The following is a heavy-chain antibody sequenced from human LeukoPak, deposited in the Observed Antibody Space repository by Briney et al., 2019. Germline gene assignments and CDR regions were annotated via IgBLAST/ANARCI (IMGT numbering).Heavy chain of an antibody. D-gene: IGHD6-13*01. J-gene: IGHJ4*02. CDR3: AGGQQLAD. CDR2: ISSGSTYI. V-gene: IGHV3-21*04. CDR1: GFTFSSYT. Sequence: GGSLRLSCAASGFTFSSYTMNWVRQAPGKGLEWVSSISSGSTYIYYADSVKGRFTISRDNAKNSLYLQMNSLRAEDTAVYYCAGGQQLADWGQGTLVTVSS.